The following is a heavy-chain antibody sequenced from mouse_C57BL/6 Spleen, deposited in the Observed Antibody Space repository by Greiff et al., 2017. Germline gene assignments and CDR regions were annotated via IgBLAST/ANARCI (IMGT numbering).Heavy chain of an antibody. CDR2: LSSGGSYN. J-gene: IGHJ1*03. Sequence: EVMLVESGGDLVKPGGSLKLSCAASGFTFSSYGMSWVRQTPDKRLEWVATLSSGGSYNYYPASVKGRFTISRDNAKTPLYLQMRGLKAEDTAMYYCARGGNVYDDYDERYFDVWGTGTTVTVSS. V-gene: IGHV5-6*01. CDR3: ARGGNVYDDYDERYFDV. CDR1: GFTFSSYG. D-gene: IGHD2-4*01.